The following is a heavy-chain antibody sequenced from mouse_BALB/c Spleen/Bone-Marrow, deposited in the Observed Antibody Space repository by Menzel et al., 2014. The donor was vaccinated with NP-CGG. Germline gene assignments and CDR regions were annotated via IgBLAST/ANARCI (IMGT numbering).Heavy chain of an antibody. CDR1: GFTFSDYY. J-gene: IGHJ4*01. Sequence: EVKLMESGGGLVQPGGSLKLSCATSGFTFSDYYMYWVRQTPEKRLEWVAYISNGGGSTYYPDTVNGRFTISRDNAKNTLYLQMSRLKSEDTAMYYCARHLYGNYGAMDYWGQGTSVTVSS. CDR2: ISNGGGST. D-gene: IGHD2-1*01. V-gene: IGHV5-12*02. CDR3: ARHLYGNYGAMDY.